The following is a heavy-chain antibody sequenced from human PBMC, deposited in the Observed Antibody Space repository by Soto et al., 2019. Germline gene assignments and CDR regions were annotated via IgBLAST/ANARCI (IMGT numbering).Heavy chain of an antibody. D-gene: IGHD1-1*01. J-gene: IGHJ4*02. CDR1: GGTISSYT. V-gene: IGHV1-69*02. Sequence: QVQLVQSGAEVKKPGSSVKVSCKASGGTISSYTISWVRQAPGQGLEWMGRIIPILGIANYAQKFQGRVTISADKATSTAYMELSSLRSEDTAVYYCASGMGNGFYYWGQGNMVNVSP. CDR3: ASGMGNGFYY. CDR2: IIPILGIA.